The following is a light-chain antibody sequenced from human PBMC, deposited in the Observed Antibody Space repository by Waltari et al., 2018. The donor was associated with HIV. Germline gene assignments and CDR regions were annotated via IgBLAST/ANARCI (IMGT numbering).Light chain of an antibody. CDR3: CSYAGSSTFV. CDR1: SSDVGSYNL. V-gene: IGLV2-23*02. CDR2: EVS. Sequence: QSALTQPASLSGHPGQSITISCTGTSSDVGSYNLVSWYQQYPGKAPKLMISEVSKRPSGVSNRFSGSKSGNTASLTISGLQAEDEADYYCCSYAGSSTFVFGTGTKVTVL. J-gene: IGLJ1*01.